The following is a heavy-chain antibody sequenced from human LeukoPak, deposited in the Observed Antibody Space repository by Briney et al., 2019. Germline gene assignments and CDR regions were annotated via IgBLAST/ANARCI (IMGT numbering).Heavy chain of an antibody. D-gene: IGHD6-13*01. CDR2: ISSGSNDI. CDR3: ARSIGAAYFDN. CDR1: GSTFSSYS. J-gene: IGHJ4*02. V-gene: IGHV3-21*01. Sequence: PGGSLRLSCAGSGSTFSSYSMNWVRQAPGKGLEWVSFISSGSNDIYYADSVKGRFTISRDNAKNSLYLEMNSLRAEDTAVYYCARSIGAAYFDNWGQGTLVTVSS.